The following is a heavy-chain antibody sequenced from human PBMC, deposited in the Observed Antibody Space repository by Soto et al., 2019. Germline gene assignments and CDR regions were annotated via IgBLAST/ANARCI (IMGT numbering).Heavy chain of an antibody. D-gene: IGHD6-19*01. CDR3: ARTRAVWFDP. V-gene: IGHV4-39*01. Sequence: QLQLQESGPGLVKPSETLSLTCTVSGGSISSSSYYWGWIRQPPGKGLEWIGSIYYSGSTYYNQSLKRRATISVDTSKNQFSLKLSSVTAADTAVYYCARTRAVWFDPWGQGTLVTVSS. CDR1: GGSISSSSYY. CDR2: IYYSGST. J-gene: IGHJ5*02.